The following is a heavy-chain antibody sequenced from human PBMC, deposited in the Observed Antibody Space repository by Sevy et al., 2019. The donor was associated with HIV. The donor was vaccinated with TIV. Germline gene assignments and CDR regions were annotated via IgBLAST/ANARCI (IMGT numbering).Heavy chain of an antibody. CDR1: GFSFDSYG. V-gene: IGHV3-23*01. D-gene: IGHD3-22*01. CDR3: AKGGGGHYDPDEIGYYFYYYNMDV. CDR2: ISGSGTRT. J-gene: IGHJ6*03. Sequence: EGSLRLSCAVSGFSFDSYGMTWVRQAPGKGLEWVSGISGSGTRTYYADSVKGRFSISRDNSKNRLYLQMNSLRSEDTAIYYWAKGGGGHYDPDEIGYYFYYYNMDVWGKGTTVTVSS.